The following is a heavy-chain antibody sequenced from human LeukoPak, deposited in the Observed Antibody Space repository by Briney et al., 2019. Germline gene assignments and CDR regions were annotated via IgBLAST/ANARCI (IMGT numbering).Heavy chain of an antibody. J-gene: IGHJ4*02. D-gene: IGHD6-13*01. CDR1: GGSISSSSYY. V-gene: IGHV4-39*07. CDR2: MYDRGKT. Sequence: ETLSLTCTVSGGSISSSSYYWGWLRQPPGKGREWIVSMYDRGKTYYDPTLKRRFTITVDTTKNQFYLKLSYVTAADPALYYCATDKAAADRSLDYWGQGTLVTISS. CDR3: ATDKAAADRSLDY.